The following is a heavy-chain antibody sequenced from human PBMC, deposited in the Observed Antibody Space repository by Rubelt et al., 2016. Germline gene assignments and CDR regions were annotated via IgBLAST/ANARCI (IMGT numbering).Heavy chain of an antibody. J-gene: IGHJ4*02. V-gene: IGHV4-59*08. CDR2: IYYSGST. CDR1: GGSINSYY. Sequence: QVQLQESGPGLVKPSETPSLTCTVSGGSINSYYWSWIRQPPGKGLEWIGHIYYSGSTNYNPPLKRRVTISVDTSKNQFSLKLNSVTAADTAVYYCARSGKQWDALDYWGQGTLVTVSS. CDR3: ARSGKQWDALDY. D-gene: IGHD6-19*01.